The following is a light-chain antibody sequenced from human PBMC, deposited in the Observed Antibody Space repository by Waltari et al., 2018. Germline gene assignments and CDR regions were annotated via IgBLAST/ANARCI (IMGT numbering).Light chain of an antibody. V-gene: IGKV2-28*01. CDR1: QSPLHSNGYNY. CDR3: MEALQSVT. Sequence: DIVMTQSPLSLPVTPGEPASIPCRSSQSPLHSNGYNYLDWYLQKPGQSPQILIYLGSNRASGVPDRFSGSGSGTDFTLKISRVEAEDAGVYYCMEALQSVTFGQGTRLEIK. CDR2: LGS. J-gene: IGKJ5*01.